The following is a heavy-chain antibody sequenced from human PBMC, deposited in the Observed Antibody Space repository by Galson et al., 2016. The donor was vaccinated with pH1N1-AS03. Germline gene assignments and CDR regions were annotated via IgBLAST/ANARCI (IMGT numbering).Heavy chain of an antibody. CDR2: IYFRGAT. D-gene: IGHD1-26*01. J-gene: IGHJ4*02. CDR3: ARHVGGSYPNNLDS. CDR1: GDSISSTPYY. V-gene: IGHV4-39*07. Sequence: LSLTCAVSGDSISSTPYYWGWIRQPPGKGLEWIGTIYFRGATYYSPSLKSRVTISIDSSKNLFSLSLSSVTAADTAVYYCARHVGGSYPNNLDSWGQGTLVIVSS.